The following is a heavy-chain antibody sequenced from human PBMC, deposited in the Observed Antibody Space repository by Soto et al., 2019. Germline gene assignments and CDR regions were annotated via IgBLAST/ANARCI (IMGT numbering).Heavy chain of an antibody. CDR1: GGSISSTDYY. J-gene: IGHJ4*02. CDR2: IYYRGST. V-gene: IGHV4-39*01. CDR3: ARLNIWSGYYDY. D-gene: IGHD3-3*01. Sequence: SETLSLTCTVSGGSISSTDYYWGWIRHPPGKGLEWIGSIYYRGSTYYNPSLKSRATVYIDTSKNQLSLKLSSVTAADTAVYYCARLNIWSGYYDYWGQGTLVTVSS.